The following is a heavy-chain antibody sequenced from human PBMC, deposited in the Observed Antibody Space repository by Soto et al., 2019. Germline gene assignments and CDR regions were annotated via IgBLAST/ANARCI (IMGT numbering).Heavy chain of an antibody. CDR2: ISSSSSTI. CDR1: GFTVSSNY. CDR3: ARDRPMIVTGFDY. J-gene: IGHJ4*02. Sequence: PGGSLRLSCAASGFTVSSNYMSWVRQAPGKGLEWVSYISSSSSTIYYADSVKGRFTISRDNAKNSLYLQMNSLRDEDTAVYYCARDRPMIVTGFDYWGQGTLVTVSS. V-gene: IGHV3-48*02. D-gene: IGHD3-22*01.